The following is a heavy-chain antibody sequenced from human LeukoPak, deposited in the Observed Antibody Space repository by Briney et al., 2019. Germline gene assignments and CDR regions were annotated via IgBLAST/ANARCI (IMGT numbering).Heavy chain of an antibody. CDR3: AILGVVVTDIAYSWFDP. J-gene: IGHJ5*02. CDR1: GGSISSYY. CDR2: IYYSGST. D-gene: IGHD2-21*02. Sequence: SETLSLTCTVSGGSISSYYWSWIRQPPGEGLEWIGYIYYSGSTNYNPSLKSRVTISVDTSKNQFSLKLSSVTAADTAVYYCAILGVVVTDIAYSWFDPWGQGTLVTVSS. V-gene: IGHV4-59*01.